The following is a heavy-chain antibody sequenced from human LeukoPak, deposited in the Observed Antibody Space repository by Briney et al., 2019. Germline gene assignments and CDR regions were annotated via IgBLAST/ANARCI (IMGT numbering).Heavy chain of an antibody. CDR1: GLSISDNY. J-gene: IGHJ3*02. D-gene: IGHD4-23*01. V-gene: IGHV3-66*02. CDR3: AKVYHYGGNYDAFDI. Sequence: GGSLRLSCAASGLSISDNYMSWVRQAPGKGLEWVSIIHSGGNIYYADSVKGRFTISRDNSKNTLYLQMNSLRAEDTAVYYCAKVYHYGGNYDAFDIWGQGTMVTVSS. CDR2: IHSGGNI.